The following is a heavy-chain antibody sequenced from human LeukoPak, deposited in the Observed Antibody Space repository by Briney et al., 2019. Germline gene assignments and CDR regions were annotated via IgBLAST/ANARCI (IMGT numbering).Heavy chain of an antibody. Sequence: GGSLRLSCAASGFTFSSYSMNWVRQAPGKGLEWVSSISSSSSYIYYADSVKGRFTISRDNAKNSLYLQMNSLRAEDTAVYYCAKTPYGDNGPLDDWGQGTLVTVSS. CDR3: AKTPYGDNGPLDD. CDR2: ISSSSSYI. D-gene: IGHD4-17*01. CDR1: GFTFSSYS. J-gene: IGHJ4*02. V-gene: IGHV3-21*04.